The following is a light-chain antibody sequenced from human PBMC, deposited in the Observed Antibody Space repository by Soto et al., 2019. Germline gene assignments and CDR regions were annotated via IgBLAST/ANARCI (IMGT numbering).Light chain of an antibody. Sequence: DIQMTQSPSTLSASLGDRVTITCRASQTISSWLSCYQHKPGKAPKLLIYQASSLENGVPSRFSGSGSGTEFSLTISSLQPDDFATYYCQQYSSHSTFGQGTKVDIK. CDR2: QAS. V-gene: IGKV1-5*03. CDR3: QQYSSHST. J-gene: IGKJ1*01. CDR1: QTISSW.